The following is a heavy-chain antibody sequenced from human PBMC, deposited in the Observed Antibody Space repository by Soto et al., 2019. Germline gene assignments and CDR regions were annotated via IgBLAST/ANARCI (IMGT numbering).Heavy chain of an antibody. Sequence: PVGSLRLSCAASGFTFSSYSMNWVRQAPGNGLEWVSSIFISSSYIYYADSVKGRFTISRDNAKNSLYLQMNSLRADDTAVYYCARVPYGGSYWREFDYWGQGTLVTVSS. D-gene: IGHD1-26*01. CDR1: GFTFSSYS. CDR2: IFISSSYI. J-gene: IGHJ4*02. CDR3: ARVPYGGSYWREFDY. V-gene: IGHV3-21*01.